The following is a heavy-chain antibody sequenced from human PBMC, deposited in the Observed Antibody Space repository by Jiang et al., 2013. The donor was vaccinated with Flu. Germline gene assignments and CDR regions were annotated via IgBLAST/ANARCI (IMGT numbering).Heavy chain of an antibody. Sequence: GAEVKKPGESLRISCKGSGYSFTDNWISWVRQMPGQGLEWMARIDPSDSYINYSPAFQGDVTVSVDKSINTAYLQWRSLKASDTAMYYCARTLYHYGSSRMDVWGEGTTVIVSA. V-gene: IGHV5-10-1*01. CDR3: ARTLYHYGSSRMDV. CDR2: IDPSDSYI. J-gene: IGHJ6*04. D-gene: IGHD3-10*01. CDR1: GYSFTDNW.